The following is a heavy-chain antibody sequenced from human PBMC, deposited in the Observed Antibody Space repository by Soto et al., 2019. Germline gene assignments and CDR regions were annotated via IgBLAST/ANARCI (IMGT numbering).Heavy chain of an antibody. D-gene: IGHD6-13*01. J-gene: IGHJ6*02. Sequence: GGSLRLSCAASGFTFSSYGMHWVRQAPGKGLEWVAVISYDGSNKYYADSVKGRFTISRDNSKNTLYLQMNSLRAEDTAVYYCAKDRFRVLAAAGRGYYYGMDVWGQGTTVTVSS. CDR1: GFTFSSYG. V-gene: IGHV3-30*18. CDR2: ISYDGSNK. CDR3: AKDRFRVLAAAGRGYYYGMDV.